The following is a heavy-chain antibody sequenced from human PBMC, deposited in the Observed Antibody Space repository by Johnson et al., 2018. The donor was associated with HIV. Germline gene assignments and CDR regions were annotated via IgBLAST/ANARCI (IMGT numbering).Heavy chain of an antibody. Sequence: QMHLVEAGGASVQPRGSLRLSCVSFGSTFISYAMHWVRQAPGKGLEYVSAISSNGGSTYYAHSVKGRFTISRDNSKNTLYLQMNSLRAEDTAVYYCAKDPPLATVVTPALWGQGTMVTVSS. CDR1: GSTFISYA. D-gene: IGHD4-23*01. J-gene: IGHJ3*01. CDR2: ISSNGGST. V-gene: IGHV3-64*04. CDR3: AKDPPLATVVTPAL.